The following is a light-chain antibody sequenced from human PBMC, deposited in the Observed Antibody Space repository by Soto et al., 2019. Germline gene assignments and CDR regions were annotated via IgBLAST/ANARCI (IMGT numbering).Light chain of an antibody. CDR2: DAS. V-gene: IGKV1-5*01. CDR1: QSISSW. CDR3: QQYNIYSRT. Sequence: SPSTLSAKVGDRVTITCRASQSISSWLAWYQQKPGKAPKLLIYDASSLESGVPSRFSGSGSGTEFTLTISSLQPDDFATYYCQQYNIYSRTFGQGTKVDVK. J-gene: IGKJ1*01.